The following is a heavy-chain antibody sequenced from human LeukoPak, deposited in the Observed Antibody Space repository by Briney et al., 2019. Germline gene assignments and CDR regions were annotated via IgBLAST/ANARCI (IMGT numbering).Heavy chain of an antibody. CDR3: ARESVAGGFEY. V-gene: IGHV1-69*08. J-gene: IGHJ4*02. CDR1: EGTFSSYN. CDR2: IIPMQGTP. D-gene: IGHD6-19*01. Sequence: ASVKVSCKASEGTFSSYNFIWVRQAPGQGLEWMGGIIPMQGTPNYAQKFQDRVTISADKSTTTVYMALSSLRYEDTAMYYCARESVAGGFEYWGQGTLVTVSS.